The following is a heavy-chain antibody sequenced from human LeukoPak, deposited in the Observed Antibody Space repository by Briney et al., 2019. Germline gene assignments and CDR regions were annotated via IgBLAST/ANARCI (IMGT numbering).Heavy chain of an antibody. CDR3: AKGNNSLSFNFDY. D-gene: IGHD2/OR15-2a*01. V-gene: IGHV3-43*02. CDR2: VSGDGDTT. Sequence: QPGGSLRLSCAASGFTFSSYWMHWVRQAPGKGLEWVSPVSGDGDTTHYADSVKGRFTISRDSNKNSLFLQMNSLRVEDTAFYYCAKGNNSLSFNFDYWGQGALVTVSS. J-gene: IGHJ4*02. CDR1: GFTFSSYW.